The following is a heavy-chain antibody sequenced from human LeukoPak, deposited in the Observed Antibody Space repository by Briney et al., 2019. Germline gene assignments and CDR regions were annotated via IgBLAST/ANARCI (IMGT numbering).Heavy chain of an antibody. CDR1: GGSFSGYY. V-gene: IGHV4-34*01. Sequence: LTPSETLSLTCAVYGGSFSGYYWSWIRQPPGKGLEWIGEINHSGSTNYNPSLKSRVTISVDTSKNQFSLKLSSVTAADTAVYYCARGIVGARPFDYWGQGTLVTVSS. CDR3: ARGIVGARPFDY. D-gene: IGHD1-26*01. J-gene: IGHJ4*02. CDR2: INHSGST.